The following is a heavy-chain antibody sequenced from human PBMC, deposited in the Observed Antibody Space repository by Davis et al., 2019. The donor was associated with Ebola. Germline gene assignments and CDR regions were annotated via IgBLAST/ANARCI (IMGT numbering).Heavy chain of an antibody. V-gene: IGHV3-21*01. Sequence: GESLKISCAASGFTFNSYTMNWVRQAPGKGLEWVSSISSSGNYIYYADSMKARFTISRDNAKNALYLQMNSLRAEDTAVYYCARGSSGYPYYYYYYGMDVWGQGTTVTVSS. CDR3: ARGSSGYPYYYYYYGMDV. D-gene: IGHD3-22*01. J-gene: IGHJ6*02. CDR2: ISSSGNYI. CDR1: GFTFNSYT.